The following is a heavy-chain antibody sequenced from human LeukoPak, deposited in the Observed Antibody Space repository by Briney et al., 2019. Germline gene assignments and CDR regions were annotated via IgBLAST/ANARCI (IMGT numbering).Heavy chain of an antibody. J-gene: IGHJ6*02. CDR1: GGSISSGGYY. CDR2: IYYSGST. Sequence: PSETLSLTCTVSGGSISSGGYYWSWIRQHPGKGLEWIGYIYYSGSTYYNPSLKSRVTISVDTSKNQFSLKLSSVTAADTAVYYCASTYSSSWYPYYYGMDVWGQGTTVTVSS. V-gene: IGHV4-31*03. CDR3: ASTYSSSWYPYYYGMDV. D-gene: IGHD6-13*01.